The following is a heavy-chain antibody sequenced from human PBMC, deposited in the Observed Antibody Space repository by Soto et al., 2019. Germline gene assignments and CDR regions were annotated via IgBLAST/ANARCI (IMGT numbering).Heavy chain of an antibody. Sequence: SETLSLTCTVSGGSISNGGYYWSWIRQHPGEGLEWIGYIYYSGSTSYNPSLKSRVTISVDTSKNQFSLKLTSVTAADTAVYYCARESKYDTSGYPPWFAPWGQGTLVTVSS. J-gene: IGHJ5*02. V-gene: IGHV4-31*03. CDR3: ARESKYDTSGYPPWFAP. D-gene: IGHD3-22*01. CDR2: IYYSGST. CDR1: GGSISNGGYY.